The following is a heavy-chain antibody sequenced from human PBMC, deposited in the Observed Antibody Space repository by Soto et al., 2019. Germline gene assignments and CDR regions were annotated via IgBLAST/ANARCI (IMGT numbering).Heavy chain of an antibody. V-gene: IGHV6-1*01. CDR3: ARGVQWLIY. Sequence: PSQTLSLTCDISGDSVSSDSTAWNWIRQSPSRGLEWLGRTYYKSKWFYNYAVSVRSRIAIKSDTSKNQFSLQLNSVTPEDTAVYFCARGVQWLIYWGQGTMLTV. CDR1: GDSVSSDSTA. D-gene: IGHD6-19*01. CDR2: TYYKSKWFY. J-gene: IGHJ4*02.